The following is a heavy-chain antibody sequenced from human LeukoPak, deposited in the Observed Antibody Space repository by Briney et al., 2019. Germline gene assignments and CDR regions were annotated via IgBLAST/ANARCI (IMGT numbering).Heavy chain of an antibody. J-gene: IGHJ6*02. V-gene: IGHV5-51*01. CDR2: IYPGDSDT. CDR1: GYSFTRHW. Sequence: GESLKISCKGSGYSFTRHWIGWVRQMPGKGLEWMGIIYPGDSDTRYNPSFQGRVTISADKSINTAYLQWSSLEASDTAMYYCARLPQEGYFSGVDVWGQGTTVIVSS. CDR3: ARLPQEGYFSGVDV.